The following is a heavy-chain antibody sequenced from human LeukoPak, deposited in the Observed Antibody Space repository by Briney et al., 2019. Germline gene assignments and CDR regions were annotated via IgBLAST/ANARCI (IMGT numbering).Heavy chain of an antibody. CDR3: ARHGYCGNPRCYPDYYYIDV. CDR1: GYTFTDDY. Sequence: ASLKSSCKASGYTFTDDYVHWVRQAPVEGLEWMGWISPNTGGTNYAQKFQGRVTMTRDTSITTAYMELSGLRSDDTAVYYCARHGYCGNPRCYPDYYYIDVWGKGTKVTVSS. D-gene: IGHD2-2*03. J-gene: IGHJ6*03. CDR2: ISPNTGGT. V-gene: IGHV1-2*02.